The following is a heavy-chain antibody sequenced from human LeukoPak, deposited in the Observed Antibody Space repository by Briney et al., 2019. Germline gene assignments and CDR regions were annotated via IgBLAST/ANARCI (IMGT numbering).Heavy chain of an antibody. Sequence: SETLSLTCTVSGGSISSGGYYWSWIRQHPGMGLEWIVYIYYRGGTYYNPSLKSRVSISVDTSKNQFSLNLSSVTAADTAVYYCARSSGARGDVWGQGTLVTVSS. J-gene: IGHJ4*02. CDR3: ARSSGARGDV. V-gene: IGHV4-31*03. D-gene: IGHD2-15*01. CDR1: GGSISSGGYY. CDR2: IYYRGGT.